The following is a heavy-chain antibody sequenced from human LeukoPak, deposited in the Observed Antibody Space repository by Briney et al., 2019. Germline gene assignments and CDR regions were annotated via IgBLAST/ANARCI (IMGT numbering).Heavy chain of an antibody. J-gene: IGHJ6*04. Sequence: GGSLRLSCAASGFTFSGYSMNWVRQAPGKGLEWVSSISSSSSYIYYADSVKGRFTISRDNAKNSLYLQMNSLRVEDTAVYYCARDRGGWDGLDYYYGMDVWGKGTTVTVSS. CDR3: ARDRGGWDGLDYYYGMDV. CDR1: GFTFSGYS. V-gene: IGHV3-21*01. CDR2: ISSSSSYI. D-gene: IGHD6-19*01.